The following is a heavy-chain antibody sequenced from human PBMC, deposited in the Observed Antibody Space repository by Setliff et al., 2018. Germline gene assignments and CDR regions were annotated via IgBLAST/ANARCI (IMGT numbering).Heavy chain of an antibody. V-gene: IGHV3-11*01. D-gene: IGHD3-16*01. CDR1: GFTFSNYY. CDR2: IHDSGNPT. J-gene: IGHJ4*02. CDR3: ARTTGYRLEGDFDY. Sequence: PGGSLRLSCAASGFTFSNYYMTWIRQAPGKGLEWISYIHDSGNPTYYADSVKGRFTVSRDNAKNSLHLQMTSLRAEDTAIYYCARTTGYRLEGDFDYWGQGTLVTVSS.